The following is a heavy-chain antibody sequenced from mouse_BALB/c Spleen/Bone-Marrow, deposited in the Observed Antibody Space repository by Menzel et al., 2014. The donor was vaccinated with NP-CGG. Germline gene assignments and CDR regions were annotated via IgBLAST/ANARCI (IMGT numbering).Heavy chain of an antibody. Sequence: EVQGVESGGGLVQPGGSLKLSCAASGFDFSRYWMGWVRQAPGKGLGWIGEINPDSTTINYTPSLKYKIIISRDNAKNTLFQQMSNVRSEDTALYCGARLGYYGRFDYWGEGTLVTVSA. D-gene: IGHD2-3*01. CDR3: ARLGYYGRFDY. J-gene: IGHJ3*01. CDR2: INPDSTTI. CDR1: GFDFSRYW. V-gene: IGHV4-1*02.